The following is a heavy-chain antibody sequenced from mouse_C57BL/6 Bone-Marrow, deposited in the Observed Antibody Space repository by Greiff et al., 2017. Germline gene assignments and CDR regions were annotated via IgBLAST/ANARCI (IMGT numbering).Heavy chain of an antibody. Sequence: QVQLQQSGAELVRPGTSVKVSCKASGYAFTNYLIEWVKQRPGQGLEWIGVINPGSGGTNYNEKFKGKATLTADKSSSTAYMQLSSLTSEDSAVYFCARDDYALARDYWGQGTSVTVSS. CDR3: ARDDYALARDY. CDR2: INPGSGGT. D-gene: IGHD2-4*01. CDR1: GYAFTNYL. J-gene: IGHJ4*01. V-gene: IGHV1-54*01.